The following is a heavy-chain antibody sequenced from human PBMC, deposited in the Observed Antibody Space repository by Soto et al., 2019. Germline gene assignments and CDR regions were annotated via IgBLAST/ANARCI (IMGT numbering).Heavy chain of an antibody. CDR1: GGTFSSYA. CDR2: IIPIFGTA. V-gene: IGHV1-69*13. CDR3: AGGSDFWSGTEHNYYYYYAMEV. Sequence: SVKVSCKASGGTFSSYAISWVRQAPGQGLEWMGGIIPIFGTANYAQKFQGRVTITADESTSTAYMELSSLRSEDTAVYYCAGGSDFWSGTEHNYYYYYAMEVWGQGTTVTVS. D-gene: IGHD3-3*01. J-gene: IGHJ6*02.